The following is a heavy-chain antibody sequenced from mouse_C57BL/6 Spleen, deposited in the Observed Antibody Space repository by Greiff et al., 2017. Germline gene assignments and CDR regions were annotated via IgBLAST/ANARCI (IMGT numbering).Heavy chain of an antibody. Sequence: VQLQQSGPELVKPGASVKISCKASGYSFTDYNMNWVKQSNGKSLEWIGAINPNYGTTSYNQKFKGKATLTVDQSSSTAYMQLNSLTSEDSAVYYCARGIYYSYDGRDYYALGYWGQGTSVTVSS. D-gene: IGHD2-12*01. CDR3: ARGIYYSYDGRDYYALGY. J-gene: IGHJ4*01. CDR2: INPNYGTT. V-gene: IGHV1-39*01. CDR1: GYSFTDYN.